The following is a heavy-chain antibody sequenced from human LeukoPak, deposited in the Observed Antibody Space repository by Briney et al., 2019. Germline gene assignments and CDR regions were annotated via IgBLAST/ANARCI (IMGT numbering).Heavy chain of an antibody. CDR1: GYSFTSYW. D-gene: IGHD3-22*01. CDR2: IYPGDSDT. J-gene: IGHJ4*02. CDR3: ARLDYYDSSGYYPMLDY. V-gene: IGHV5-51*01. Sequence: GESLRISCKGSGYSFTSYWIGWVRQMPGKGLEWMGIIYPGDSDTRYSPSFQGQVTISADKSISTAYLQWSSLKASDTAMYYCARLDYYDSSGYYPMLDYWGQGTLVTVSS.